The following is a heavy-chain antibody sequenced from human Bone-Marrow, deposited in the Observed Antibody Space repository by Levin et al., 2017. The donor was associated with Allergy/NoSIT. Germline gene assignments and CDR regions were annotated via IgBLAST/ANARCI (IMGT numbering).Heavy chain of an antibody. CDR2: ISWNSGSI. J-gene: IGHJ3*02. CDR1: GFTFDDYA. CDR3: AKDISGIAVAGTSAFDI. V-gene: IGHV3-9*01. Sequence: PGGSLRLSCAASGFTFDDYAMHWVRQAPGKGLEWVSGISWNSGSIGYADSVKGRFTISRDNAKNSLYLQMNSLRAEDTALYYCAKDISGIAVAGTSAFDIWGQGTMVTVSS. D-gene: IGHD6-19*01.